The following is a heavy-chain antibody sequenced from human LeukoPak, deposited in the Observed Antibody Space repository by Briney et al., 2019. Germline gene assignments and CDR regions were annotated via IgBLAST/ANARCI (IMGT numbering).Heavy chain of an antibody. CDR1: GVSIANTFYY. J-gene: IGHJ4*02. Sequence: SETLSLTCTVSGVSIANTFYYWNWLRQPAGKGLEWIGRIYTTGSTDYNPSLKSRVTISLDTARNQFSLTLSSVTAADTAVYYCARRQDGHDYRGQGTLVTVSS. V-gene: IGHV4-61*02. CDR3: ARRQDGHDY. CDR2: IYTTGST.